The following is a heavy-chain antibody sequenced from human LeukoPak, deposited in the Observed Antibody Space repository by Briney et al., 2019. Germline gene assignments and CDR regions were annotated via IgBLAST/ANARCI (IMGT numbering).Heavy chain of an antibody. J-gene: IGHJ4*02. CDR1: GYTFTSYP. CDR3: ARDSTGTGLLEY. D-gene: IGHD1-7*01. V-gene: IGHV1-3*02. Sequence: ASVKVSCKASGYTFTSYPIHWVRQAPGQRLEWMGWSNGVNANTKYSQEFQDRVTITRDTSASKAYMELSSLTSEDMAVYYCARDSTGTGLLEYWGQGTLVTVSS. CDR2: SNGVNANT.